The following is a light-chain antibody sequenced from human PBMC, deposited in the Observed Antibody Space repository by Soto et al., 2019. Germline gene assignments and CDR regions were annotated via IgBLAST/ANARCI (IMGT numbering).Light chain of an antibody. V-gene: IGKV3-15*01. Sequence: ETLLTQSPATLSASAGERATLSCRASQSVRSNLAWYQQKPGQAPRLLIYGASTRAPGIPYRFSGSGFGTEFSLTISSLQSEDFASYYCQQHNDWPPSTFGQGTKVEIK. J-gene: IGKJ2*01. CDR2: GAS. CDR3: QQHNDWPPST. CDR1: QSVRSN.